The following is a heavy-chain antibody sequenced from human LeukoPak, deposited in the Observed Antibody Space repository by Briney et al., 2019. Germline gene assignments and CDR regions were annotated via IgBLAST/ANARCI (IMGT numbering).Heavy chain of an antibody. CDR3: ARDVFTTYDTGGGYFDY. Sequence: GGSLRLSCVVPGFTFSSYGMHWVRQVPGKWLEWVALIWYDGSNKYYADSVKGRFTISRDNSKNTLYLQMNSLRADDTAVYYCARDVFTTYDTGGGYFDYWGQGTLVTVSS. J-gene: IGHJ4*02. CDR1: GFTFSSYG. CDR2: IWYDGSNK. D-gene: IGHD3-22*01. V-gene: IGHV3-33*01.